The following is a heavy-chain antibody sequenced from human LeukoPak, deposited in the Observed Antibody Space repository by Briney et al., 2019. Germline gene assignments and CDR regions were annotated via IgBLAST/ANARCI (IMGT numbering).Heavy chain of an antibody. J-gene: IGHJ5*02. CDR2: IYSGGTT. D-gene: IGHD3-22*01. V-gene: IGHV3-53*01. CDR1: GFTFSSYS. Sequence: GGSLRLSCAASGFTFSSYSMNWVRQAPGEGLEWVSVIYSGGTTYYADSVKGRFTISRDNSKNTLYLQMNSLRTEDTAVYYCARSPWGITMIAEAWGQGTLVTVSS. CDR3: ARSPWGITMIAEA.